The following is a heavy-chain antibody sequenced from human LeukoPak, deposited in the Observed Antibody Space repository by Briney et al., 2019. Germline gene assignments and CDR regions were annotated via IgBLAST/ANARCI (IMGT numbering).Heavy chain of an antibody. CDR1: GFTFSSYS. V-gene: IGHV3-48*01. CDR3: ARDTGSTSSYGSDY. D-gene: IGHD2-2*01. J-gene: IGHJ4*02. CDR2: ISSSSSTI. Sequence: GGSLRLSCAASGFTFSSYSMNWVRQAPGKGLEGGSYISSSSSTIYYADSVKGRFTISRDNAKNSLYLQMNSLRAEDTAVYYCARDTGSTSSYGSDYWGQGTLVTVSS.